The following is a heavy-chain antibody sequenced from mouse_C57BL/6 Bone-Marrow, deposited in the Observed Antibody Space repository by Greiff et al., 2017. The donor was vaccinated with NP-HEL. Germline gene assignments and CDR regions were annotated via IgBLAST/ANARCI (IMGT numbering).Heavy chain of an antibody. Sequence: EVQLQQSGPELVKPGASVKISCKASGYSFTGYFMNWVMQSHGKSLEWIGRINPYNGDTFYNQKFKGKATLTVDKSSSTAHMELRSLTSEDSAVYYCARSKGLRRGKSAMDYWGQGTSVTVSS. V-gene: IGHV1-20*01. D-gene: IGHD2-2*01. J-gene: IGHJ4*01. CDR1: GYSFTGYF. CDR3: ARSKGLRRGKSAMDY. CDR2: INPYNGDT.